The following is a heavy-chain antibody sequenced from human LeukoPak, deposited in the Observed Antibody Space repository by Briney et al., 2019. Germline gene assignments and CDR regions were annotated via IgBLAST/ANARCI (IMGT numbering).Heavy chain of an antibody. CDR1: GYTLTELS. D-gene: IGHD6-13*01. CDR3: ATEGYSSSWYGPNWSDP. V-gene: IGHV1-24*01. J-gene: IGHJ5*02. Sequence: ASVKVSCKVSGYTLTELSMHWVRQAPGKGLEWMGGFDPEDGETIYAQKFQGRVTMTEDTSTDTAYMELSSLRSEDTAVYYCATEGYSSSWYGPNWSDPWGQGTLVTVSS. CDR2: FDPEDGET.